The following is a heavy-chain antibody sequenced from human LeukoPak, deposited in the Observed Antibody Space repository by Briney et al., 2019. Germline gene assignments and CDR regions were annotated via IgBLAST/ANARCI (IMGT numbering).Heavy chain of an antibody. CDR2: TNPIGGTT. J-gene: IGHJ4*02. V-gene: IGHV1-46*01. CDR3: VRQQGLQNLNFDY. CDR1: GYTFTNYY. Sequence: ASVKVSCKASGYTFTNYYIHWVRQAPGQGLEWMGITNPIGGTTDYAQKFQGRVTMTRDTSTSTVYMELSSLRSEDTAVYYCVRQQGLQNLNFDYWGQGTLVTVSS. D-gene: IGHD4-11*01.